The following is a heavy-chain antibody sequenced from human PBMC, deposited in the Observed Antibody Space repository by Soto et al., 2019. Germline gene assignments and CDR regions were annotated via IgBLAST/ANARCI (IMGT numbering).Heavy chain of an antibody. Sequence: ASVKVSCKASGYTFTSYGISWVRQAPEQGPEWMGWISAYNGNTNYPQKFQGRVTMTTDISTSTAYMELRSLRSDDTAVYYCARQKYYYDTSGYFMPDYWGQGIQVTVSS. CDR2: ISAYNGNT. V-gene: IGHV1-18*04. CDR1: GYTFTSYG. J-gene: IGHJ4*02. CDR3: ARQKYYYDTSGYFMPDY. D-gene: IGHD3-22*01.